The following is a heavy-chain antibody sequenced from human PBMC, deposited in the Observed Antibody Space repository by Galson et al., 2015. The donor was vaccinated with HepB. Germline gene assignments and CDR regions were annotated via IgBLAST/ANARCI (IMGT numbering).Heavy chain of an antibody. D-gene: IGHD3-22*01. J-gene: IGHJ4*02. V-gene: IGHV1-18*04. CDR3: ARAQGRGYDSRMGPLYY. CDR2: VSGYNGDT. Sequence: SVKVSCKASGYIFINYGINWVRQAPGQGLEWLGWVSGYNGDTKYAQTSRGRVTMTTATSTNTAYFELRSLKPDDAAVYFCARAQGRGYDSRMGPLYYWGQGTLITVSA. CDR1: GYIFINYG.